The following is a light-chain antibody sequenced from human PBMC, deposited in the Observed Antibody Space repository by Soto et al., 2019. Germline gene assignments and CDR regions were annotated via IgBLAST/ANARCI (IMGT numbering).Light chain of an antibody. Sequence: EVVLTQSPGTLSLSPGGRATLSCRASQSVSRRLAWYQQRPGQSPRLLISGASMRASGVPVRFIGSGSGTDFTLTITRLEPEDFAVYYCQQYGGSPITFGLGTRQEIK. CDR1: QSVSRR. V-gene: IGKV3-20*01. CDR2: GAS. CDR3: QQYGGSPIT. J-gene: IGKJ5*01.